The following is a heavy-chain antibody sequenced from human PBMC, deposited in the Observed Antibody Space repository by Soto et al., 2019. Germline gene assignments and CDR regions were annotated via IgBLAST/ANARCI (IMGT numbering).Heavy chain of an antibody. V-gene: IGHV1-18*01. CDR3: ARESRTWVDGVIGPGDY. J-gene: IGHJ4*02. D-gene: IGHD3-10*01. Sequence: QVQFVQSGAEVKEPGDSVKVSCRASGYIFTSNDITWVRQAPGQGLEWMGWIRVRNGDTHYAPKFPGRGTGNRDTSTSTAYMELRSLRSDDTAVYYCARESRTWVDGVIGPGDYWGQGTLVTVSS. CDR2: IRVRNGDT. CDR1: GYIFTSND.